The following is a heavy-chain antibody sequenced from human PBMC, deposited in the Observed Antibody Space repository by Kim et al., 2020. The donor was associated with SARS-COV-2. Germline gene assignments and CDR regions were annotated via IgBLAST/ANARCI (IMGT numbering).Heavy chain of an antibody. CDR2: IGTAGDT. CDR1: GFTFSSYD. D-gene: IGHD6-13*01. CDR3: ARAGRSSWNISDAFDF. V-gene: IGHV3-13*01. Sequence: GGSLRLSCAASGFTFSSYDMHWVRQATGKGLEWVSAIGTAGDTYYPGSGKGRFTISRENAKNSLYLQMNSRRAGDTAVYYCARAGRSSWNISDAFDFWGQGTMVTVSS. J-gene: IGHJ3*01.